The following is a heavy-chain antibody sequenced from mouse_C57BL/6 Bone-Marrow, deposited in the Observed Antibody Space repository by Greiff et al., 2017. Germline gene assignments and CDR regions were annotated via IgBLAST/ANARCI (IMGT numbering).Heavy chain of an antibody. Sequence: QVQLQQPGAELVRPGTSVKLSCKASGYTFTSYWMHWVKQRPGQGLEWIGVIDPSDSYTNYNQKFKGKATLTVDTSSSTAYMQLSSLTSEDSAVYYCAREGLDYYGSSTVDYWGQGTTLTVSS. D-gene: IGHD1-1*01. J-gene: IGHJ2*01. CDR2: IDPSDSYT. V-gene: IGHV1-59*01. CDR3: AREGLDYYGSSTVDY. CDR1: GYTFTSYW.